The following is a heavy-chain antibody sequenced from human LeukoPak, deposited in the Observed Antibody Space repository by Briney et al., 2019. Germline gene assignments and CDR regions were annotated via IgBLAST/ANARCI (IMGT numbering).Heavy chain of an antibody. J-gene: IGHJ4*02. CDR2: ISYDGSNK. Sequence: GGSLRLSCAASDFSFITYAMSWVRQAPGKGLEWVAVISYDGSNKYYADSVKGRFTISRDNSKNTLYLQMNSLRAEDTAVYYCAKDVSRIAAAGTPDYWGQGTLVTVSS. CDR1: DFSFITYA. V-gene: IGHV3-30*18. CDR3: AKDVSRIAAAGTPDY. D-gene: IGHD6-13*01.